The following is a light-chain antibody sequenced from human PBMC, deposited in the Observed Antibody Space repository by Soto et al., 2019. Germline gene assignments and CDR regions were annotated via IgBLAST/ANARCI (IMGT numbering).Light chain of an antibody. Sequence: EIVLTQSPGTLSLSPGERATLSCRASQSVSSSYLAWYQQKPGQAPRLLIYGASNRATGIPDRFSGSGSGTDFTLTITSLQPEDFAFYYCQQSSTTLYTFGQGTNLEIK. CDR1: QSVSSSY. J-gene: IGKJ2*01. CDR2: GAS. V-gene: IGKV3-20*01. CDR3: QQSSTTLYT.